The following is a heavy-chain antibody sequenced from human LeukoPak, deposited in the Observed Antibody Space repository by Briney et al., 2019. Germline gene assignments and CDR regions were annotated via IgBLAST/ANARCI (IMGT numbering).Heavy chain of an antibody. Sequence: PGGSLRLSCAASGFTFSSYWMSWVRQAPGKGLEWVSVLQSGGSAYYTDSVQGRFTMSRDNSRNTLYLQMNSLRVEDTAVYFCARGSGSHWGQGILVTVSS. CDR2: LQSGGSA. V-gene: IGHV3-53*01. CDR1: GFTFSSYW. J-gene: IGHJ4*02. D-gene: IGHD7-27*01. CDR3: ARGSGSH.